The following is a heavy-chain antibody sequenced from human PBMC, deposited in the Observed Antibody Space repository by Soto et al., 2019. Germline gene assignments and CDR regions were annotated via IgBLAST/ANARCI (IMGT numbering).Heavy chain of an antibody. Sequence: SETLSLTCTVSGGSISSGGYYWSWIRQHPGKGLEWIGYIYYSGSTYYNPSLKSRVTISVDTSKNQFSLKLSSVTAADTAVYYCARVHDIVVVVAATPGDAFDIWGQGTMVTVSS. D-gene: IGHD2-15*01. CDR2: IYYSGST. CDR1: GGSISSGGYY. J-gene: IGHJ3*02. CDR3: ARVHDIVVVVAATPGDAFDI. V-gene: IGHV4-31*03.